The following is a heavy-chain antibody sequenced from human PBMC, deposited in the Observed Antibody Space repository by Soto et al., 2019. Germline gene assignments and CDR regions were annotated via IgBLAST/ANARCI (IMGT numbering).Heavy chain of an antibody. CDR1: GGSISSYY. CDR2: IYYSGST. Sequence: QLQLQESGPGLVKPSETLSLTCTVSGGSISSYYWSWIRQPPGKGLEWIGYIYYSGSTNYNPSLTSRVTISVDTSKNQFSLTLNSMTAADTAVYYCARHNYGSGSTYFEYWGRGTLVTVSS. CDR3: ARHNYGSGSTYFEY. V-gene: IGHV4-59*08. J-gene: IGHJ4*02. D-gene: IGHD3-10*01.